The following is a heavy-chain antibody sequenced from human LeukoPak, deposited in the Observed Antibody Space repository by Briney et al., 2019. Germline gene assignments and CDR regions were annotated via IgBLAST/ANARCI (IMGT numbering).Heavy chain of an antibody. V-gene: IGHV4-39*02. Sequence: SETLSLTCTVSGGSISSSSYYWGWIRQPPGKGLEWIGSIYYSGSTYYNPSLKSRVTISVDTSKNQFSPKLSSVTAADTAVYYCARDQVSVAGTGIDYWGQGTLVTVSS. CDR1: GGSISSSSYY. J-gene: IGHJ4*02. D-gene: IGHD6-13*01. CDR3: ARDQVSVAGTGIDY. CDR2: IYYSGST.